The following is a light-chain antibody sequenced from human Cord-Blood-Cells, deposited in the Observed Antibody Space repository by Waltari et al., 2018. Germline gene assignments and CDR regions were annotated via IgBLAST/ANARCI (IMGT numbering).Light chain of an antibody. CDR3: QQSYSTLRT. V-gene: IGKV1-39*01. CDR2: AAS. Sequence: DIQRTQSPSSLSASVGNRVTITCRASQSISSYLNWYQQKPGKAPKLLIYAASSLQSGVPSRFSGSGSGTDFTLTISSLQPEDFATYYCQQSYSTLRTFGGGTKVEIK. CDR1: QSISSY. J-gene: IGKJ4*01.